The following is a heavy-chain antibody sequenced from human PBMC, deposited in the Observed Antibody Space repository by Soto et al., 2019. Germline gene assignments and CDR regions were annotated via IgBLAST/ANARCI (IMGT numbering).Heavy chain of an antibody. D-gene: IGHD1-1*01. Sequence: SETLSLTCTVSGGSIIGFYWSWMRQPPGKGLEWIGYIFYAGTTLYTPSLKSRVTISVDTSNNQFSLKLSSVTAADTAVYYCARATGTLRSRNCDYWGQGSLVTVSS. V-gene: IGHV4-59*12. CDR1: GGSIIGFY. J-gene: IGHJ4*02. CDR2: IFYAGTT. CDR3: ARATGTLRSRNCDY.